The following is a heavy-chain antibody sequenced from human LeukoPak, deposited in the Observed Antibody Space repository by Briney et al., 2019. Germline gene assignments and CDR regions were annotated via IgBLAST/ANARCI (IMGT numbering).Heavy chain of an antibody. D-gene: IGHD3-22*01. Sequence: ASVKVSCKASGYTFTGYYMHWVRQAPGQGLEWMGWINPNSGGTNYAQKFQGRVTMTRDTSISTAYMELSRLRSDDTALYYCARGLGGIPMTVAAYFDFWGQGTRVTVSS. J-gene: IGHJ4*02. CDR1: GYTFTGYY. CDR2: INPNSGGT. CDR3: ARGLGGIPMTVAAYFDF. V-gene: IGHV1-2*02.